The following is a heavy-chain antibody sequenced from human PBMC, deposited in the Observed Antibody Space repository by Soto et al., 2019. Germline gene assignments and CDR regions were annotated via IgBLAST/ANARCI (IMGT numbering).Heavy chain of an antibody. Sequence: QVQLVQSGAEVKKPGASVKVSCKVSGYSLTDLSIHWVRQAPGKGLEWMGGFDPEHGETISAQRFQGRVTLTEDSSTDTAYMELSSLRSEDTAVYYCATGIVATINGYWGQGTLVSVSS. V-gene: IGHV1-24*01. D-gene: IGHD5-12*01. J-gene: IGHJ4*02. CDR2: FDPEHGET. CDR3: ATGIVATINGY. CDR1: GYSLTDLS.